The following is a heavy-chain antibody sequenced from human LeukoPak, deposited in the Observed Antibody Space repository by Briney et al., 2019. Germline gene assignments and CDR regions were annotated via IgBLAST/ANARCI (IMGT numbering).Heavy chain of an antibody. CDR3: ASSPTIFGVVIVPQWYFDY. V-gene: IGHV1-69*05. Sequence: SVKVSCKASGGTFSSYAISWVRQAPGQGLEWVGRIIPIFGTANYAQKFQGRVTITTDESTSTAYMELSSLRAEDTAVYYCASSPTIFGVVIVPQWYFDYWGQGTLVTVSS. CDR1: GGTFSSYA. J-gene: IGHJ4*02. CDR2: IIPIFGTA. D-gene: IGHD3-3*01.